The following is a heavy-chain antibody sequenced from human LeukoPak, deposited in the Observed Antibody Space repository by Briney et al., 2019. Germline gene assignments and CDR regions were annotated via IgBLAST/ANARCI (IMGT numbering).Heavy chain of an antibody. J-gene: IGHJ6*02. D-gene: IGHD5-18*01. Sequence: GASVKVSCKASGYTFTGYYMHWVRQAPGQGLEWMGWINPNNGGTNYAQKFQGRVTMTRDTSISTAYMELSRLRSDDTAVYYCARDGGGYSYGYDYYYYGMDVWGQGTTVTVSS. V-gene: IGHV1-2*02. CDR2: INPNNGGT. CDR1: GYTFTGYY. CDR3: ARDGGGYSYGYDYYYYGMDV.